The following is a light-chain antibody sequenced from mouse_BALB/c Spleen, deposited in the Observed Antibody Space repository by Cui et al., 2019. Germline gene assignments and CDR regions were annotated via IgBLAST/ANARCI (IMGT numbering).Light chain of an antibody. CDR1: SGVSSSY. CDR3: HQYHRSPFT. Sequence: QIVLTQSPAIISASRGEQVTTTSTASSGVSSSYLHWYQQKPGSSPKLWIYSTSNLASGVPARFSGSGSGTSYSLTISSMEAEDAATYYCHQYHRSPFTFGSGTKLEIK. V-gene: IGKV4-74*01. CDR2: STS. J-gene: IGKJ4*01.